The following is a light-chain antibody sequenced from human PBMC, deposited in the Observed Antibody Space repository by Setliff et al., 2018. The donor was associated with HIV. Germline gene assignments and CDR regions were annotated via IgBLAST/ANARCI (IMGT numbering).Light chain of an antibody. CDR1: SSDVGGYNY. Sequence: QSVLTQPRSVSGSPGQSVTISCPGTSSDVGGYNYVSWYQHLPGKAPTLMIYDGTKRPSGVPDRFSGSKSGNTASLTISGLQSEDEADYYCCSYAGSYTSLYVFGTGTKVTVL. CDR2: DGT. V-gene: IGLV2-11*01. J-gene: IGLJ1*01. CDR3: CSYAGSYTSLYV.